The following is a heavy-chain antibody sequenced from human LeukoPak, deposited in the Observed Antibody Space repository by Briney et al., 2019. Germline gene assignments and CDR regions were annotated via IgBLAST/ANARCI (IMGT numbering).Heavy chain of an antibody. Sequence: GGSLRLSCAASGFTFSSYAMSWVRQAPGKGLEWVSAINGSGGSTYYADSVKGRFTISRDNSKNTLYLQMNSLRAEDTAVYYCAKFPTYYYDSSGYCLFDYWGQGTLVTVSS. V-gene: IGHV3-23*01. CDR1: GFTFSSYA. D-gene: IGHD3-22*01. J-gene: IGHJ4*02. CDR3: AKFPTYYYDSSGYCLFDY. CDR2: INGSGGST.